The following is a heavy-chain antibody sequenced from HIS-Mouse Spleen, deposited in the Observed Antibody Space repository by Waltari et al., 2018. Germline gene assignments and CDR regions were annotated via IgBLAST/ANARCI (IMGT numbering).Heavy chain of an antibody. D-gene: IGHD6-13*01. CDR1: GGSISSSHSY. V-gene: IGHV4-39*07. CDR2: IYYSGGT. J-gene: IGHJ2*01. Sequence: QLQLPESGPGLVKPSEILSLTCPVPGGSISSSHSYWGWVHQPPGKGLEWFGSIYYSGGTYYNPSLKSRVTISVDTSKNQFSLKLSSVTAADTAVYYCAREIPYSSSWYDWYFDLWGRGTLVTVSS. CDR3: AREIPYSSSWYDWYFDL.